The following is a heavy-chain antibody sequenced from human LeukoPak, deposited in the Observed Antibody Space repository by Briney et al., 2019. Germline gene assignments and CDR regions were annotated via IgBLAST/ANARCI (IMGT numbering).Heavy chain of an antibody. J-gene: IGHJ5*02. Sequence: ASVKVSCKASGYTFTGYYMHWVRQAPGQGLEWMGWINPNSGGTNYAQKFQGGVTMTRDTSISTAYMELSRLTSDDTAVYYCARDDVYCSTSSCYVNWFDPWGQGTLVTVSS. CDR3: ARDDVYCSTSSCYVNWFDP. V-gene: IGHV1-2*02. CDR2: INPNSGGT. CDR1: GYTFTGYY. D-gene: IGHD2-2*01.